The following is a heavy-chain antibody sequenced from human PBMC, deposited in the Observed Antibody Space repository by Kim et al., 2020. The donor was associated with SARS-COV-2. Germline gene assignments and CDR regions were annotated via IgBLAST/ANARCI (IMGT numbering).Heavy chain of an antibody. V-gene: IGHV4-4*02. Sequence: SETLSLTCAVSGGSISSSNWWSWVRQPPGKGLEWIGEIYHSGSTNYNPSLKSRVTISVDKSKNQFSLKLSSVTAADTAVYYCARGTTTYDFWSGSPLALNWNGMDVWGQGTTVTVSS. J-gene: IGHJ6*02. D-gene: IGHD3-3*01. CDR1: GGSISSSNW. CDR3: ARGTTTYDFWSGSPLALNWNGMDV. CDR2: IYHSGST.